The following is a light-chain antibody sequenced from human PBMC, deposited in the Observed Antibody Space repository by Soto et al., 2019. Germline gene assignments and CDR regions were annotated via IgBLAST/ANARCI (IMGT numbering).Light chain of an antibody. CDR3: CSYAGRSTWDVV. CDR1: SSDVGGSGL. CDR2: EGF. Sequence: HSALTQPPSASGSLGQPVTISCTGTSSDVGGSGLVSWYQFHPGKAPKLLIFEGFKRPSGVSNRFSGSKSGSTASLTISGLQAEDEADYYCCSYAGRSTWDVVFGGGTKLTVL. J-gene: IGLJ2*01. V-gene: IGLV2-23*01.